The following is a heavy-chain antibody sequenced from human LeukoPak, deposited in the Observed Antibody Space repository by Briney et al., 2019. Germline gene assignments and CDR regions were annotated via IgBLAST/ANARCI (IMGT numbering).Heavy chain of an antibody. CDR1: GFTFSDYS. V-gene: IGHV3-48*01. CDR3: GRDSKYAFDD. CDR2: IGIDSGNT. J-gene: IGHJ4*02. D-gene: IGHD2-2*01. Sequence: PGGSLRLSCAASGFTFSDYSMNWVRQAPGKGPEWISYIGIDSGNTNYADSVKGRFTISGDKAKNSLYLQMNSLLVEDTAVYYCGRDSKYAFDDWGQGTLVTVSS.